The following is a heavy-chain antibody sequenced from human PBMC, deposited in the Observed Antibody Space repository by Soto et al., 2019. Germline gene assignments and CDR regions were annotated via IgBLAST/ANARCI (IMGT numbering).Heavy chain of an antibody. J-gene: IGHJ5*02. V-gene: IGHV1-3*01. D-gene: IGHD3-9*01. CDR1: GYIFTSYA. Sequence: ASVKVSCKASGYIFTSYAMHWVRQAPGQRLEWMGWINAGNGNTKYSQKFQGRVTITRDTSASTAYMELSSLRSEDTAVYYCARDGLTYNILTGYYNPNWFDPWGQGTLVTVSS. CDR2: INAGNGNT. CDR3: ARDGLTYNILTGYYNPNWFDP.